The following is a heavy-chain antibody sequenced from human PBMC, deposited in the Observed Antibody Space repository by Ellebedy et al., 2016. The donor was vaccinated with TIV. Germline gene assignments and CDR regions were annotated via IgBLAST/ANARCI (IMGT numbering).Heavy chain of an antibody. CDR1: GFTFSSYD. CDR2: ISYDGSNK. Sequence: GESLKISCAASGFTFSSYDMHWVRQAPGKGLEWVAVISYDGSNKYYADSVKGRFTISGDNSKNTLYLQMNSLRAEDTAVYYCAKGWDSQWLARYFDYWGQGTLVTVSS. J-gene: IGHJ4*02. V-gene: IGHV3-30*18. D-gene: IGHD6-19*01. CDR3: AKGWDSQWLARYFDY.